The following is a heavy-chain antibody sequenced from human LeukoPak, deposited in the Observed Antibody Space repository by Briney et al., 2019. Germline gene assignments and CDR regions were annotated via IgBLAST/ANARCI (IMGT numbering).Heavy chain of an antibody. CDR3: ARRTTGSIDY. D-gene: IGHD1-1*01. V-gene: IGHV3-30*04. J-gene: IGHJ4*02. Sequence: GGSLRLSCAASGFTFSSYAMHWVRQVPGKGLEWVAVISYDGSNKFYADSVKGRFTISKDYSKNTLYLQMDSLRTEDTAVYYCARRTTGSIDYWGQGTLVTVSS. CDR1: GFTFSSYA. CDR2: ISYDGSNK.